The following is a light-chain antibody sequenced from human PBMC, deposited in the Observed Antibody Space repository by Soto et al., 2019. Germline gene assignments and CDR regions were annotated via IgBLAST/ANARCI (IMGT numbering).Light chain of an antibody. CDR2: GAS. CDR3: QQFGGSLPWT. J-gene: IGKJ1*01. V-gene: IGKV3-20*01. CDR1: QSVSSSY. Sequence: EIVMTQSPGALSLSPGERATLSCRASQSVSSSYLAWYQQKPGQAPRLLIYGASYRATGIPDRFSGSGSGTDFTLTISRLEAEDFAVYYYQQFGGSLPWTFGQGTKVDIK.